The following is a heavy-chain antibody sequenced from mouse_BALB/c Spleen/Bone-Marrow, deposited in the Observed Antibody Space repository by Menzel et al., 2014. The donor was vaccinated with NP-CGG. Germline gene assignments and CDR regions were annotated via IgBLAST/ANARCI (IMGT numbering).Heavy chain of an antibody. D-gene: IGHD2-4*01. CDR3: ARHAYYDQTEVSFVY. V-gene: IGHV5-9-2*01. J-gene: IGHJ3*01. Sequence: EVKLMESGGGLVKSGGSLKLSCAASGFSFNSYGMSWVRQTPEKRLEWVATISGGGSYTFYPDSVEGRFTISRDNAKNNLYLQLSRLRSEDTALYYCARHAYYDQTEVSFVYWGQGTLVTVSA. CDR1: GFSFNSYG. CDR2: ISGGGSYT.